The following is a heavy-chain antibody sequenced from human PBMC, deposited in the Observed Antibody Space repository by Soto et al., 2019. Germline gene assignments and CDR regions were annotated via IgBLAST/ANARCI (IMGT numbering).Heavy chain of an antibody. V-gene: IGHV3-23*04. CDR3: VARGSGWYHW. D-gene: IGHD6-19*01. J-gene: IGHJ4*02. CDR2: IGTSASIT. Sequence: ELQLVESGGGLVQPGGSLRLSCAASGFTFSSFAMSWVRQAPGKGLEWVSVIGTSASITAYADSVRGRFTISRDNSKNTLYLQMNSLRAEDTAVYYCVARGSGWYHWGGQGTLVTVSS. CDR1: GFTFSSFA.